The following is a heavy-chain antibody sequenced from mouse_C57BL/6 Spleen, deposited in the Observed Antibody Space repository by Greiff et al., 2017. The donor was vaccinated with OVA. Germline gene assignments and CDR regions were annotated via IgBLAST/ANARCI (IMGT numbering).Heavy chain of an antibody. V-gene: IGHV1-26*01. CDR2: INPNNGGT. CDR3: ARGIYYDSLFDY. Sequence: EVQLQQSGPELVKPGASVKISCKASGYTFTDYYMNWVKQSHGKSLEWIGDINPNNGGTSYNQKFKGKATLTVDKSSSTAYMELRSLTSEDPAVYYCARGIYYDSLFDYWGQGTTLTVSS. CDR1: GYTFTDYY. J-gene: IGHJ2*01. D-gene: IGHD2-4*01.